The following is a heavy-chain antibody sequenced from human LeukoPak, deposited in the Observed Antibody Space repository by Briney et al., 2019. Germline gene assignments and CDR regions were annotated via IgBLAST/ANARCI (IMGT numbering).Heavy chain of an antibody. CDR1: GVTFSSYA. V-gene: IGHV3-23*01. Sequence: PGGSLRLSCAASGVTFSSYAMSWVRQAPGKGLEWVAVISNDGGTIYYADSVKGRFTISRDSSKDTSYLQINSLRAEDTAVYYCAKGRPYSSGPSVIEYWGQGTLVTVSS. CDR3: AKGRPYSSGPSVIEY. J-gene: IGHJ4*02. D-gene: IGHD6-19*01. CDR2: ISNDGGTI.